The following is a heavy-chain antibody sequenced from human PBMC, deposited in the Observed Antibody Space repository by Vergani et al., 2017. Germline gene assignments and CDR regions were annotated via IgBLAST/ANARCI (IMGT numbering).Heavy chain of an antibody. D-gene: IGHD3-22*01. CDR3: ARLYGRDSSGSKYFDY. J-gene: IGHJ4*02. V-gene: IGHV5-51*01. CDR2: IHPADSDT. Sequence: EVQLVQSGAEVKKPGESLKISCQISGYSFTKYWIGWVRQMPGKGLEWMGIIHPADSDTRYSPSFQGQVTISVDKSISTAYLHRSSLRASDSAMYYCARLYGRDSSGSKYFDYWGQGTLVTVSS. CDR1: GYSFTKYW.